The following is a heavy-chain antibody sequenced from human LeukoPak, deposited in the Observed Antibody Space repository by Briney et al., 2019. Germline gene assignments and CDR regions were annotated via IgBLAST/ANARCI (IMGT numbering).Heavy chain of an antibody. CDR1: GFTFSSYW. CDR3: ARAYNDYGDLDAFDI. V-gene: IGHV3-7*03. Sequence: GGSLRLSCAASGFTFSSYWMSWVRQAPGKGLEWVANIKQDGSEKCYVDSVKGRFTISRDNAKNSLYLQMNSLRAEDTAVYYCARAYNDYGDLDAFDIWGQGTMVTVSS. D-gene: IGHD4-17*01. CDR2: IKQDGSEK. J-gene: IGHJ3*02.